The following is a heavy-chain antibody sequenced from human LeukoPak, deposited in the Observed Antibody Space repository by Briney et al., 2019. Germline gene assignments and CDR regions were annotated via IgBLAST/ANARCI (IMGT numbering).Heavy chain of an antibody. CDR1: GFTFSSYW. CDR3: ARGIAVAGPRDY. CDR2: INSDGSST. V-gene: IGHV3-74*01. J-gene: IGHJ4*02. D-gene: IGHD6-19*01. Sequence: GGSLRLSCAASGFTFSSYWMSWVRQAPGKGLVWVSRINSDGSSTSYADSVKGRFTISRDNAKNTLYLQMNSLRAEDTAVYYCARGIAVAGPRDYWGQGTLVTVSS.